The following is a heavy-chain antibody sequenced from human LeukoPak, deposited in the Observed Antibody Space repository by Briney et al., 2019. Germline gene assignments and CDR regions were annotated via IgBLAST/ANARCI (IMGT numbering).Heavy chain of an antibody. CDR3: ARQSYSYYGSGSYDNWFDP. J-gene: IGHJ5*02. D-gene: IGHD3-10*01. V-gene: IGHV4-31*03. CDR2: IYYSGNA. Sequence: SETLSLTCTVSGGSISSGAYYWTWIRQHPGKGLEQLGHIYYSGNAYYNPSLESRIGMSVDTSKNQFSLKLSSVTAADTAVYYCARQSYSYYGSGSYDNWFDPWGQGTLVTVSS. CDR1: GGSISSGAYY.